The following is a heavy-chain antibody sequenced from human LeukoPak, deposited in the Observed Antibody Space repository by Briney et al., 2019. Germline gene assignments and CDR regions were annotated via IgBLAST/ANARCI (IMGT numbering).Heavy chain of an antibody. V-gene: IGHV1-2*02. CDR2: INPNSGGT. CDR3: GRAGRFGALSNDY. J-gene: IGHJ4*02. D-gene: IGHD3-10*01. Sequence: VASVKVSCKASGYTFTGYYMHWVRQAPGQGLEWMGWINPNSGGTNYAQKLQGRVTMTTDTSTSTAYMELRSLRSDDTAVYYCGRAGRFGALSNDYWGQGTLVTVSS. CDR1: GYTFTGYY.